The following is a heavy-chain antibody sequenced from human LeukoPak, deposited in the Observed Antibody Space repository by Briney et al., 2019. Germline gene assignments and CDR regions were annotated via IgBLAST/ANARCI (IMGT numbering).Heavy chain of an antibody. CDR2: FDPEDGET. Sequence: ASVKVSCKVSGYTLTELSMHWVRQAPGKGLEWMGGFDPEDGETIYAQKFQGRVTMTEDTSTDTAYMELSSLRSEDTAVYYCATADFYCSGGSCYAYYFDYWGQGTLVTVSS. V-gene: IGHV1-24*01. J-gene: IGHJ4*02. CDR3: ATADFYCSGGSCYAYYFDY. D-gene: IGHD2-15*01. CDR1: GYTLTELS.